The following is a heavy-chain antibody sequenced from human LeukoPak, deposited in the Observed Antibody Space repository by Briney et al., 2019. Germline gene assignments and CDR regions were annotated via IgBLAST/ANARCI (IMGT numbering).Heavy chain of an antibody. D-gene: IGHD2/OR15-2a*01. CDR3: ARDEPSPDSTDLDY. J-gene: IGHJ4*02. V-gene: IGHV3-74*01. CDR2: IYSDESSA. CDR1: GFTFSDYW. Sequence: GGSLRLSCAASGFTFSDYWMQWVRQAPGKGLEWVSRIYSDESSAYYAHSVKGRFTISRDKNTLYLQMNSLRADDTAVYYCARDEPSPDSTDLDYWGQGTLVTVSS.